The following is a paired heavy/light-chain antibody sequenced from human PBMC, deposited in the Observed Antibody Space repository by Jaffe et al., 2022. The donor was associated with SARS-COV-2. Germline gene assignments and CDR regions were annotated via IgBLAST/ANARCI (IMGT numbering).Heavy chain of an antibody. Sequence: EVQLVESGGGLVQPGGSLRLSCAASGFTFSDYDMHWVRQVPGEGLQWVSAIGTAGDSYYPDSLKGRFTISRENARNSLYLQINSLRAGDTAVYYCARNIVQTGAFAIWGQGTMVTVSS. J-gene: IGHJ3*02. V-gene: IGHV3-13*01. CDR3: ARNIVQTGAFAI. CDR1: GFTFSDYD. D-gene: IGHD6-6*01. CDR2: IGTAGDS.
Light chain of an antibody. CDR3: QHYNKWPSWT. V-gene: IGKV3-15*01. J-gene: IGKJ1*01. CDR1: QSVGSN. CDR2: AAS. Sequence: EIVMTQSPATLSVSPGERATLSCRASQSVGSNLAWYQQKPGQAPRLLIYAASTRAAGIPPRFSGGGSGTDFTLTISSLQSEDFAVYYCQHYNKWPSWTFGQGTKVEIK.